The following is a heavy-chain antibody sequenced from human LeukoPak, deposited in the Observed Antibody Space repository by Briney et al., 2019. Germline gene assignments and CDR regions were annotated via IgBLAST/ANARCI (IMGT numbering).Heavy chain of an antibody. CDR1: GGSIRSGAYY. J-gene: IGHJ4*02. CDR3: ASGMYFFDY. D-gene: IGHD1-26*01. Sequence: SQTLSLTCIVSGGSIRSGAYYWSWIRQHPGKGLEWIGYIYDSGSTNYNPSLRSRVTISVDTSKNQFSLKLSSVTAADTAVYYCASGMYFFDYWGQGTLVTVSS. V-gene: IGHV4-31*03. CDR2: IYDSGST.